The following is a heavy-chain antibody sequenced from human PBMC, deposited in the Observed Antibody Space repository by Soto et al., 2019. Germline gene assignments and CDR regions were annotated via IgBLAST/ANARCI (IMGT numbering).Heavy chain of an antibody. CDR1: GFTFSSYS. CDR3: ARAIYGSGSYYIDFDY. V-gene: IGHV3-21*01. Sequence: SLGLSCAASGFTFSSYSMNWVRQAPGKGLEWVSSISSSSSYIYYADSVKGRFTISRDNAKNSLYLQMNSLRAEDTAVYYCARAIYGSGSYYIDFDYWGQGTMVTVSS. J-gene: IGHJ4*02. D-gene: IGHD3-10*01. CDR2: ISSSSSYI.